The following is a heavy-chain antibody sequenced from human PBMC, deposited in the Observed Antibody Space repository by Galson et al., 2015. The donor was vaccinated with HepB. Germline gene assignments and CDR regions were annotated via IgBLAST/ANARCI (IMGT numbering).Heavy chain of an antibody. CDR2: INSDGSST. J-gene: IGHJ3*02. V-gene: IGHV3-74*01. D-gene: IGHD6-13*01. Sequence: SLRLSCAASGFTFSSYWMHWVRQAPGKGLVWVSRINSDGSSTSYADSVKGRFTISRDNAKNTLYLQMNSLRAEDTAVYYCARDGYSSSWYTNGDRLDAFDIWGQGTMVTVSS. CDR3: ARDGYSSSWYTNGDRLDAFDI. CDR1: GFTFSSYW.